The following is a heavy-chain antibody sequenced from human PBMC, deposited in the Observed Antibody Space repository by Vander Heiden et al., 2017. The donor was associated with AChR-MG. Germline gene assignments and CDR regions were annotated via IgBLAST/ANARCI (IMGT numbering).Heavy chain of an antibody. CDR1: GYTFTSYY. Sequence: QVQLVQSGAEVKKPGASVKVSCKASGYTFTSYYMHWVRQAPGQGLEWMGIINPSGGSTSYAQKFQGRVTMTRDTSTSTVYMELSSLRSEDTAVYYCAREVVVVVARALAFDYWGQGTLVTVSS. V-gene: IGHV1-46*01. D-gene: IGHD2-15*01. CDR3: AREVVVVVARALAFDY. J-gene: IGHJ4*02. CDR2: INPSGGST.